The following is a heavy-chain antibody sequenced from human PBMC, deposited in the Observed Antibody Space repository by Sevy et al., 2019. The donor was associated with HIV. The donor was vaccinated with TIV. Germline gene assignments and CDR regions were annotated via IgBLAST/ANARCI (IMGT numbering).Heavy chain of an antibody. CDR3: SREGPEGTVVQPDAFDF. CDR1: GFTFGDYA. CDR2: IRSKTYGGTT. V-gene: IGHV3-49*03. D-gene: IGHD2-15*01. Sequence: GGSLRLSCTASGFTFGDYAMSWFRQAPGKGLEWVGFIRSKTYGGTTEYAASMKGRFTISRDDSKSIAYLQMNSLKTEDTAVYYCSREGPEGTVVQPDAFDFWGQGTMVTVSS. J-gene: IGHJ3*01.